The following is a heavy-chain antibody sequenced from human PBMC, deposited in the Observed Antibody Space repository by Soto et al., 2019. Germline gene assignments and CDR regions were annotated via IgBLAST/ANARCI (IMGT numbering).Heavy chain of an antibody. J-gene: IGHJ6*03. V-gene: IGHV3-48*01. Sequence: EVQLVESGGGLVQPGGSLRLSCAASGFTFSSYSMNWVRQAPGKGLEWVSYISSSSTIYYADSVKGRFTISRDNAKNSLYLQMNSLRAEDTAVYYCARVRYSSSSYYMDVWGKGTTVTVSS. CDR2: ISSSSTI. CDR1: GFTFSSYS. CDR3: ARVRYSSSSYYMDV. D-gene: IGHD6-6*01.